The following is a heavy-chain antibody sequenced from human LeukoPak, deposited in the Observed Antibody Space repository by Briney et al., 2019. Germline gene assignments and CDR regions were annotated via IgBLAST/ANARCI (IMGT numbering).Heavy chain of an antibody. Sequence: GASVKVSCKAFGHTFTDNYIQWVRQAPGQGLEWMGWINPNSGGTNSAQKFQGRVTMTRDTSVSTAYMELSRLRSDDTAVYYCARDHCTSSGCYEYYYYGMDVWGQGTTVTVSS. CDR3: ARDHCTSSGCYEYYYYGMDV. V-gene: IGHV1-2*02. CDR2: INPNSGGT. D-gene: IGHD2-2*01. J-gene: IGHJ6*02. CDR1: GHTFTDNY.